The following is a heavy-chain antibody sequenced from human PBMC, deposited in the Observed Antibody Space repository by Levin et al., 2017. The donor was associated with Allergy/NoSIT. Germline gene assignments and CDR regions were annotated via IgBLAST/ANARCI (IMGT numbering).Heavy chain of an antibody. CDR1: GFTVSSHY. CDR3: ARSCSSTSCYDLSYYGMDV. CDR2: IYSGGST. Sequence: GESLKISCAASGFTVSSHYMSWVRQAPGKGLEWVSVIYSGGSTYYADSVKGRFTISRDNPKNTLYLQMNSLRAEDTAVYYCARSCSSTSCYDLSYYGMDVWGQGTTVTVSS. D-gene: IGHD2-2*01. J-gene: IGHJ6*02. V-gene: IGHV3-66*01.